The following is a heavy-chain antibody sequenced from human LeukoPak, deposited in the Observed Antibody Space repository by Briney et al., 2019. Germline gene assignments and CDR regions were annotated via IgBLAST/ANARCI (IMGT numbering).Heavy chain of an antibody. Sequence: PSETPSLTCTVSGGSISAFYWSWIRQPPGKELEGISYSYSSGSTGYNPPLESRVTISVDTSKNQFSLRVTSVTAADTAVYYCTKHARYGHYNPTHVGGKGTMVTVS. V-gene: IGHV4-4*09. J-gene: IGHJ3*01. CDR3: TKHARYGHYNPTHV. CDR2: SYSSGST. D-gene: IGHD3-22*01. CDR1: GGSISAFY.